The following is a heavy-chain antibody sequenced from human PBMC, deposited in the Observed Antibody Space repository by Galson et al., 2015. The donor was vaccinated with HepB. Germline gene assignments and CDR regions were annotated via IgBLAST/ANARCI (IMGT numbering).Heavy chain of an antibody. J-gene: IGHJ4*02. Sequence: SLRLSCAASGFTFSSYAMSWVRQAPGKGLEWVSGISGRGGSTYYADSVKGRFIISRDNSKNTLYVQMNSLRAEDTAVYYCAKDRLHDYGDYSGQYTDYWGQGTLVTVSS. V-gene: IGHV3-23*01. CDR1: GFTFSSYA. D-gene: IGHD4-17*01. CDR3: AKDRLHDYGDYSGQYTDY. CDR2: ISGRGGST.